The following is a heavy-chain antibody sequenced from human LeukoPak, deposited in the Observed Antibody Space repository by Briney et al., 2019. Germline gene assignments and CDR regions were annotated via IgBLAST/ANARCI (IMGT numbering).Heavy chain of an antibody. CDR2: ISQSGSA. J-gene: IGHJ4*02. Sequence: SETLSLTCTVSGYSISSGYDWGWIRQAPGKRLEWLGSISQSGSAYDNPSLKSRVTLSVDTSKNQVSLKLSSVTAADTAVYFCARNYYDTKKPWDWGQGTLVTVSS. V-gene: IGHV4-38-2*02. CDR1: GYSISSGYD. D-gene: IGHD3-22*01. CDR3: ARNYYDTKKPWD.